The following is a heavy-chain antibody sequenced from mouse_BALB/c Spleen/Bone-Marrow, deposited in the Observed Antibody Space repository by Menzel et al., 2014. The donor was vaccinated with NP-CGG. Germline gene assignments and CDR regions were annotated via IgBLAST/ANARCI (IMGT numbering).Heavy chain of an antibody. CDR1: GFNIKDTY. CDR3: ARLGYRYGYWFFDV. Sequence: VQLQQSGAELVKPGASVKLSCTASGFNIKDTYMHWVKQRPEQGLEWIGRIDPANGYTKYDPKFQGKATITADTSSNTACLQLSSLTSEDTAVYYCARLGYRYGYWFFDVWGAGTTATVSS. J-gene: IGHJ1*01. D-gene: IGHD2-14*01. V-gene: IGHV14-3*02. CDR2: IDPANGYT.